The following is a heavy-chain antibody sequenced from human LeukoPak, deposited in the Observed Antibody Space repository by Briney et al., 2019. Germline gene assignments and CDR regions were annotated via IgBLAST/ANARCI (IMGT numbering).Heavy chain of an antibody. J-gene: IGHJ4*02. V-gene: IGHV3-30-3*01. D-gene: IGHD5-18*01. CDR3: ARDGVFGDLVGYSYGSN. Sequence: PGGSVRLSCAASGFTFSSYAMHWVRQAPGKGLEWVAVISYDGSNKYYADSVKGRFTISRDNSKNTLYLQMNSLRAEDTAVYYCARDGVFGDLVGYSYGSNWGQGTLVTVSS. CDR1: GFTFSSYA. CDR2: ISYDGSNK.